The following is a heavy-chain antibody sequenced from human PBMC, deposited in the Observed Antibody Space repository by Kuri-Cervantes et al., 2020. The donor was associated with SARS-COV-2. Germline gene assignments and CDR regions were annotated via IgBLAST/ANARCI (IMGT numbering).Heavy chain of an antibody. CDR1: ETTFPNYD. D-gene: IGHD7-27*01. V-gene: IGHV1-8*01. CDR2: VKTNSGNT. CDR3: ATSSYWGYNAFDI. Sequence: ASVKVSCKAPETTFPNYDINWVRQATGQGLEWMGMVKTNSGNTLYAQIFQGRVTMTTDTSTSTAYMELRSLRSEDTAVYYCATSSYWGYNAFDIWGQGTMVTVSS. J-gene: IGHJ3*02.